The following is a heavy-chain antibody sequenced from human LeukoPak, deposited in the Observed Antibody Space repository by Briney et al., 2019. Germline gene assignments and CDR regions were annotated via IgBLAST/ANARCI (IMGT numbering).Heavy chain of an antibody. V-gene: IGHV5-51*01. CDR2: IYPGDSDT. CDR3: ARRSYGGKDFDY. Sequence: GEALKISCKGSGYSFTSYWIGWGRPMPGKGVGGMGIIYPGDSDTRYSPCFQGQVTISADKSINTAYLQWSSLKASDTAMYYCARRSYGGKDFDYWGQGTLVTVSS. D-gene: IGHD4-23*01. J-gene: IGHJ4*02. CDR1: GYSFTSYW.